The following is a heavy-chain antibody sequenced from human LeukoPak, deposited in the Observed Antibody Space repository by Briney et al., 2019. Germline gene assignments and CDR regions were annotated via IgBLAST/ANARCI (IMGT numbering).Heavy chain of an antibody. CDR3: ARSGPDFWSGYSSASGWFDP. Sequence: GESLKTSCKGSGYTFSSYSIGWVRQMPGKGLEWMGIIYPGDSDTRYSPSFQGQVTISADKSISTAYLQWSSLKASDTAMYYCARSGPDFWSGYSSASGWFDPWGQGTLVTVSS. CDR2: IYPGDSDT. J-gene: IGHJ5*02. V-gene: IGHV5-51*01. CDR1: GYTFSSYS. D-gene: IGHD3-3*01.